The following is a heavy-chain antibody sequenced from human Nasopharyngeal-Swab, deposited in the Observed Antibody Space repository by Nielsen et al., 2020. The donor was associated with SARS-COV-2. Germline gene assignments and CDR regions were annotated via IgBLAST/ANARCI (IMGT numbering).Heavy chain of an antibody. Sequence: GGAPRLSSAASRFTFRSYGMHLVRQAPGKGLEWVAFIRYDGSNKYYADSVKGRFTISRDNSKNTLYLQMNSLRAEDTAVYYCAKDKYQLLTFDYWGQGTLVTVSS. CDR2: IRYDGSNK. D-gene: IGHD2-2*01. CDR1: RFTFRSYG. J-gene: IGHJ4*02. V-gene: IGHV3-30*02. CDR3: AKDKYQLLTFDY.